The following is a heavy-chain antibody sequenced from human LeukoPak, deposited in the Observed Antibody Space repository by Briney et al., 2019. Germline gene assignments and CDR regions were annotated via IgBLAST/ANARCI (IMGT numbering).Heavy chain of an antibody. CDR2: IYDNGDT. J-gene: IGHJ4*02. Sequence: SETLSLTCAVSGGSISNYFWSWIRQPAGKGLEWIGRIYDNGDTNYNPSLKSRFPMTLGTTSNQVSLKLTAVTAADRTVYYCAGAPSGCGGTCASDHWGPGTLVIVSS. D-gene: IGHD2-15*01. CDR3: AGAPSGCGGTCASDH. V-gene: IGHV4-4*07. CDR1: GGSISNYF.